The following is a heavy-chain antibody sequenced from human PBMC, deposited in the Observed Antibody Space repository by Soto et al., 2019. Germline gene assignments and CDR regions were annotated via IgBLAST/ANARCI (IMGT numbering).Heavy chain of an antibody. Sequence: PSETLSLTCTVSGGSITSHYWSWVRQPPGKGLEWIGYIYHSGTTNYNPSLISRVTISVDKSKKQSSLKLSSVTAADTAVYYCVREYYDILTGYSRFDSWGQGTLVTVSS. CDR1: GGSITSHY. V-gene: IGHV4-59*11. D-gene: IGHD3-9*01. J-gene: IGHJ4*02. CDR3: VREYYDILTGYSRFDS. CDR2: IYHSGTT.